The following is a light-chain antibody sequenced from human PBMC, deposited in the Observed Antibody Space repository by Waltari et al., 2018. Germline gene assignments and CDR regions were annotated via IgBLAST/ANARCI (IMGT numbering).Light chain of an antibody. J-gene: IGKJ1*01. CDR3: QQYVSLPAT. CDR2: CAS. Sequence: CSASQSIRSSVAWYQQKPGQAPRLLIYCASSRATGVPDRFSGSGSGTDFSLTISRLEPDDSAVYFCQQYVSLPATFGQGTKVEIK. V-gene: IGKV3-20*01. CDR1: QSIRSS.